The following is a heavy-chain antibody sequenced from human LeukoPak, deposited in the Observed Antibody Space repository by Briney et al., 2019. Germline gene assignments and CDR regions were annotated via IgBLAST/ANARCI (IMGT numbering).Heavy chain of an antibody. V-gene: IGHV3-66*01. J-gene: IGHJ4*02. CDR3: ARDKSRGVIGC. Sequence: GGSLRLSCAASGFTVSSNYMSWVRQAPGKGLEWVSVIYSGGSTYYADSVKGRFTISRDNYKNTQYLQMNILRAEDTAVYYCARDKSRGVIGCWGQGTLVTVSS. CDR2: IYSGGST. D-gene: IGHD3-16*02. CDR1: GFTVSSNY.